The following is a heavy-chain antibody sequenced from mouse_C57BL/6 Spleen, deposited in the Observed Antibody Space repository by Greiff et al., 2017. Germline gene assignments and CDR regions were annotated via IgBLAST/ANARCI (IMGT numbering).Heavy chain of an antibody. CDR3: ARAGGSGAAWFAY. Sequence: VKLMESGAELVKPGASVKISCKASGYAFSSYWMNWVKQRPGKGLEWIGQIYPGDGDTNYNGKFKGKATLTADKSSSTAYMQLSSLTSEDSAVYFCARAGGSGAAWFAYWGQGTLVTVSA. V-gene: IGHV1-80*01. CDR2: IYPGDGDT. CDR1: GYAFSSYW. J-gene: IGHJ3*01. D-gene: IGHD1-1*01.